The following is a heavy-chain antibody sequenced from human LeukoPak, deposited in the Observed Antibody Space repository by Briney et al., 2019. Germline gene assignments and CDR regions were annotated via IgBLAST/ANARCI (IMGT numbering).Heavy chain of an antibody. CDR1: GFTFSSYS. CDR3: ARDYYGAVPFDY. J-gene: IGHJ4*02. Sequence: TGGSLRLSCAASGFTFSSYSMNWLRQAPGKGREWGSYISSSSSTIYYADSVKGRFTISRDNAKNSLYLQMNSLRAEDTAVYYCARDYYGAVPFDYWGQGTLVTVSS. CDR2: ISSSSSTI. D-gene: IGHD4-17*01. V-gene: IGHV3-48*01.